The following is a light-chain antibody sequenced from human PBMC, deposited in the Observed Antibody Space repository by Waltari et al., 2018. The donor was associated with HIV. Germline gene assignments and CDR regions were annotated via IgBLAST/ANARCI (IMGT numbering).Light chain of an antibody. Sequence: QSALTQPRPVSGSPGQSVTIPCTGTSIDVGNYNYFSWYQQHPGKAPKLMIFDVNKRPSGVPDRFSGSKSGNTASLTISGLQAEDEADYYCCSYADNYTWVFGGGTKLTVL. CDR2: DVN. CDR3: CSYADNYTWV. V-gene: IGLV2-11*01. CDR1: SIDVGNYNY. J-gene: IGLJ3*02.